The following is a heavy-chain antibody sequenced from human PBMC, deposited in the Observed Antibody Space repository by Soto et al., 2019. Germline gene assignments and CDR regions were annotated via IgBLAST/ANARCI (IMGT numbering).Heavy chain of an antibody. Sequence: GGSLRLSCAASGFTLSSYGMHWVRQAPGKGLEWVAVISYDGSKKYYADSVKGRFTISRDNSKNTLYLQMNSLRVEDTAVYYCAKGGPFSIAAAGTQWGQGTLVTVSS. J-gene: IGHJ4*02. D-gene: IGHD6-13*01. CDR2: ISYDGSKK. CDR3: AKGGPFSIAAAGTQ. CDR1: GFTLSSYG. V-gene: IGHV3-30*18.